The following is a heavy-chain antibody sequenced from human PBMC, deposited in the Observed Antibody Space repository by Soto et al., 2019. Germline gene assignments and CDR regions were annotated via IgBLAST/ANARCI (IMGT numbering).Heavy chain of an antibody. CDR3: AGGSGDNASFSDA. Sequence: GGSLRLSCAASGGNFITYGMRWVRQAPGKGLEWVAIIWYDGGNKCYTDSVKGRFTISRDNSKNTLYLQMNRLSAEDTAVYYCAGGSGDNASFSDAWGIGTTVPVSP. V-gene: IGHV3-33*01. CDR2: IWYDGGNK. CDR1: GGNFITYG. J-gene: IGHJ6*04. D-gene: IGHD2-21*01.